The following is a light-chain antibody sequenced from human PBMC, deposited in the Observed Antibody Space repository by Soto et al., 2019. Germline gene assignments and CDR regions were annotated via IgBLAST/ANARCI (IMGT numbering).Light chain of an antibody. J-gene: IGLJ2*01. CDR1: ISDVGRYNL. CDR2: EDI. CDR3: CSYAGGASVV. Sequence: QSALTQPASVSGSPGQSITISCTGTISDVGRYNLVSWYQQHPDKAPTLIIYEDIERPSGVSHRFSGSTSGNTASLTISGLQNEDEAKYFCCSYAGGASVVFGGGTKLTVL. V-gene: IGLV2-23*01.